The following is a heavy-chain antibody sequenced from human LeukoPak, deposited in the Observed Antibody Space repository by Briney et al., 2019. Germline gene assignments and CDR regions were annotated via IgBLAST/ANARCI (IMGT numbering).Heavy chain of an antibody. CDR3: ARVTYVDDMLYQYFDY. Sequence: SQTLSLTCTVSGGSISSGDYYWTWIRQTAGKGLEWIGHIFISETIDYNPSLKSRVTISLHTSTNQFSLKLTSVTAADTAVYYCARVTYVDDMLYQYFDYWGQGILVTVSS. CDR2: IFISETI. CDR1: GGSISSGDYY. D-gene: IGHD4-17*01. V-gene: IGHV4-61*09. J-gene: IGHJ4*02.